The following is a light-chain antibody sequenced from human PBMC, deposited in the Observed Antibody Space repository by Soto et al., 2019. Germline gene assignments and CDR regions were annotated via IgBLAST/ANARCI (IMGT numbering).Light chain of an antibody. V-gene: IGLV2-14*01. CDR1: SSDVGRYNY. Sequence: QSVLTQPASVSGSPGQSIPLSCTGTSSDVGRYNYVSWYQHHPGKAPKLMIYEVSNRPSGVSNRFSGSKSGNTASLTISGLQAEDEADYYCTSYISGSTPVVFGGGTKLTVL. J-gene: IGLJ2*01. CDR3: TSYISGSTPVV. CDR2: EVS.